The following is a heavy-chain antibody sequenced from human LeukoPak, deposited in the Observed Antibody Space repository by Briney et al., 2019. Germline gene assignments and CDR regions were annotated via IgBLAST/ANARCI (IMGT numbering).Heavy chain of an antibody. D-gene: IGHD6-19*01. CDR1: GGSISSYY. V-gene: IGHV4-4*07. J-gene: IGHJ6*03. CDR2: IYTSGST. Sequence: TSETLSLTCTVSGGSISSYYWSWIRQPAGKGLEWIGRIYTSGSTNYNPSLKSRVTMSVDTSKNQFSLKLSPVTAADTAVYYCARELTGQWLVRPYYYYMDVWGKGTTVTVSS. CDR3: ARELTGQWLVRPYYYYMDV.